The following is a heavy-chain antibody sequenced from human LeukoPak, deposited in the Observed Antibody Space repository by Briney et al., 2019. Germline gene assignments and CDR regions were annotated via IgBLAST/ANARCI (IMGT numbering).Heavy chain of an antibody. J-gene: IGHJ3*02. V-gene: IGHV4-59*01. D-gene: IGHD6-13*01. CDR2: IYYSGST. CDR1: GGSISSYY. Sequence: PSETLSLTCTVSGGSISSYYWSWIRQPPGMGLEWIGYIYYSGSTNYNPSLKSRVIISVDTSKNQFSLKLSSVTAADTAVYYCARESSKLAHAFDIWGQGTMVTVSS. CDR3: ARESSKLAHAFDI.